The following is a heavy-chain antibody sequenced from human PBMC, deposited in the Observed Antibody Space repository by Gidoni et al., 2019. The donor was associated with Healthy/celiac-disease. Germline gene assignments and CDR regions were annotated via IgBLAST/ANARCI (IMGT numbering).Heavy chain of an antibody. CDR2: INTNSGGT. J-gene: IGHJ3*02. V-gene: IGHV1-2*02. CDR1: GYTFTGYY. D-gene: IGHD3-10*01. CDR3: AAKYYYGSGSAAFDI. Sequence: QVQLVQSGAEVKKPGASVKVSCKASGYTFTGYYMHWVRQAPGQGLEWMGWINTNSGGTNYAQKFQGRVTMTRDTSISTAYMELSRLRSDDTAVYYCAAKYYYGSGSAAFDIWGQGTMVTVSS.